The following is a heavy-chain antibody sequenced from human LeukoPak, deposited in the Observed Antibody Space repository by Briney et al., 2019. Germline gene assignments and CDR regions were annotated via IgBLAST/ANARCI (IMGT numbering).Heavy chain of an antibody. CDR2: IYHSGST. CDR1: GYSISSGYY. Sequence: SETLSLTCTVSGYSISSGYYWGWILQPPGKGLEWIGSIYHSGSTYYNPSLKSRVTISVDTSKNQFSLKLSSVTAADTAVYCCARDAIAVAGTRYFDYWGQGTLVTVSS. CDR3: ARDAIAVAGTRYFDY. V-gene: IGHV4-38-2*02. J-gene: IGHJ4*02. D-gene: IGHD6-19*01.